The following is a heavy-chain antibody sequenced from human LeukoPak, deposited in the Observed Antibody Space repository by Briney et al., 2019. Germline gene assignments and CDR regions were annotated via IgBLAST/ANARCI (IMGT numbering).Heavy chain of an antibody. J-gene: IGHJ3*02. CDR3: AKLDRRPRYYYDSSGYYLMGAFDI. V-gene: IGHV3-23*01. D-gene: IGHD3-22*01. Sequence: PGGSLRLSCAASGFTFSSYAMSWVRQAPGKRLEWVSAISGSGGSTYYADSVKGRFTISRDNSKNTLYLQMNSLRAEDTAVYYCAKLDRRPRYYYDSSGYYLMGAFDIWGQGTMVTVSS. CDR1: GFTFSSYA. CDR2: ISGSGGST.